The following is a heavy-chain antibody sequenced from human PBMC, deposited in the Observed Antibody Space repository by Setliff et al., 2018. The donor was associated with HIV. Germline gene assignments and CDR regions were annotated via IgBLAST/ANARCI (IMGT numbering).Heavy chain of an antibody. CDR1: GFTVSSKY. CDR3: ARSVRPIYYYFDLGV. D-gene: IGHD3-3*01. J-gene: IGHJ6*02. Sequence: GGSLRLSCAASGFTVSSKYMSWVRQSPGKGLEWVSVIYKVGSTFYADSVKGRFTISRDNSKTMVYLQMNSLRAEDTAVYYCARSVRPIYYYFDLGVWGQGTTVTVSS. V-gene: IGHV3-66*01. CDR2: IYKVGST.